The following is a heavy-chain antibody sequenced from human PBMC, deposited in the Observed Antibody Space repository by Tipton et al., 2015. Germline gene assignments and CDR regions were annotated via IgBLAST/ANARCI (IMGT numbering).Heavy chain of an antibody. Sequence: SLRLSCAASGFTFYSYAMSWVRQAPGKGLEWVSAISGSGSSTYYADSVKGRFTISRDNSKNTLSLQMNNLRAEDTAVYYCARHGGKWLAYFDRWGQGTLVTVSS. CDR3: ARHGGKWLAYFDR. D-gene: IGHD6-19*01. CDR1: GFTFYSYA. V-gene: IGHV3-23*01. CDR2: ISGSGSST. J-gene: IGHJ4*02.